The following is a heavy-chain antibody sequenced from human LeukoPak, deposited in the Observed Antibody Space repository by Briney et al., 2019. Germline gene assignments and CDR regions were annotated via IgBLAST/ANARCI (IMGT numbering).Heavy chain of an antibody. CDR1: GGSISSSNW. J-gene: IGHJ4*02. D-gene: IGHD6-13*01. V-gene: IGHV4-4*02. Sequence: SETLSLTCAVSGGSISSSNWWSWVSQPPGKGLEWIGEIYHSGSTNYNPSLKSRVTISVDKSKNQFSLKLSSVTAADTAVYYCARVGPTIIAAAAAPYFDYWGQGTLVTVSS. CDR3: ARVGPTIIAAAAAPYFDY. CDR2: IYHSGST.